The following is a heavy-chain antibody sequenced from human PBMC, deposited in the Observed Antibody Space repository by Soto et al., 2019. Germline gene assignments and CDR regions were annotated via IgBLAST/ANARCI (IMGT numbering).Heavy chain of an antibody. V-gene: IGHV4-59*06. D-gene: IGHD4-17*01. Sequence: QVQLQESGPGLVEPSETLSLTCTVSGDSMTTYYWSWIRQSAEKGLEWIGYIYYSGSTYYNPSLKSRVTISVDTSKNQFSLKLSSVTAADTAVYYCARDPGDGDYVRGGYYYGMDVWGQGTTVTVSS. CDR2: IYYSGST. CDR1: GDSMTTYY. CDR3: ARDPGDGDYVRGGYYYGMDV. J-gene: IGHJ6*02.